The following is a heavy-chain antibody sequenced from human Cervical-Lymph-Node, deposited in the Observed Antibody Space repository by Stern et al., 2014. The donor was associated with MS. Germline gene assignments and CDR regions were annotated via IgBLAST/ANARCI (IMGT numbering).Heavy chain of an antibody. CDR1: GFTFSNYG. J-gene: IGHJ4*02. CDR2: IWYDGNKK. D-gene: IGHD1-7*01. Sequence: QVQLVQSGGGVVQPGRSLRLSCAASGFTFSNYGMHWVRQAPGKGLEWLAVIWYDGNKKYYADSVKGRITISRDNSKNTLFLQMSSLTAEDTALYYCARGNWNYEGMGYWGQGTLVTVSS. CDR3: ARGNWNYEGMGY. V-gene: IGHV3-33*01.